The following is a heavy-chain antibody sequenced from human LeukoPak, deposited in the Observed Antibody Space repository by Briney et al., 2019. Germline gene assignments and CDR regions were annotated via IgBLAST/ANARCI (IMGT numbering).Heavy chain of an antibody. J-gene: IGHJ3*02. Sequence: GGSLRLSCAASGFAFSSYNMNWVRQAPGKGLEWISYIGSGGGPTHFADSVRGRFTISRDDAKNSLYLQMNSLRDEDTAVYYCVRGGIASAFDIWGQGTMVTVSS. CDR2: IGSGGGPT. D-gene: IGHD6-13*01. CDR3: VRGGIASAFDI. V-gene: IGHV3-48*02. CDR1: GFAFSSYN.